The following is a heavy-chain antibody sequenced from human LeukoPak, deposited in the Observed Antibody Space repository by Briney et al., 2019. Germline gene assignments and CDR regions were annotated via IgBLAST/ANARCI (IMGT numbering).Heavy chain of an antibody. Sequence: SETLSLTCTVSGGSISSYYWSWIRQPPGKGLEWIGYIYYSGSTNYNPSLKSRVTISVDTSKNQFSLKLSSVTAADTAVYYCARAKGGSYADWAFDIWGQGTMVTVSS. CDR3: ARAKGGSYADWAFDI. CDR2: IYYSGST. V-gene: IGHV4-59*01. D-gene: IGHD1-26*01. J-gene: IGHJ3*02. CDR1: GGSISSYY.